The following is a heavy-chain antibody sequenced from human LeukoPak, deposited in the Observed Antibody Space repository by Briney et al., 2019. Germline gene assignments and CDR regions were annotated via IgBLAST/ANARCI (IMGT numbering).Heavy chain of an antibody. Sequence: SETLSLTCTVSGGSISSGGYYWSWIRQHPGKGLEWIGHIYYSGSTYDNPSLKSRVTMSVGTSKNQFSLKLSFVTAADTAVYYCARGGYGAGSYYNVDYYGMDVWGQGTTVTVSS. CDR3: ARGGYGAGSYYNVDYYGMDV. J-gene: IGHJ6*02. CDR2: IYYSGST. CDR1: GGSISSGGYY. D-gene: IGHD3-10*01. V-gene: IGHV4-31*03.